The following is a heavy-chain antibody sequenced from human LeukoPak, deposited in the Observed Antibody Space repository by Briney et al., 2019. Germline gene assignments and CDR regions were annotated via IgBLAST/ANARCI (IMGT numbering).Heavy chain of an antibody. D-gene: IGHD6-6*01. V-gene: IGHV1-2*02. J-gene: IGHJ4*02. Sequence: ASVKVSCKASGYTFTGYYMHWVRQAPGQGLEWMGWINPNSGDTNYAEKFQGRVTMTRDTSISTAYMDLRRLRSDDTAVYYCARDYSSSSGYFDYWGQGTLVTVSS. CDR2: INPNSGDT. CDR3: ARDYSSSSGYFDY. CDR1: GYTFTGYY.